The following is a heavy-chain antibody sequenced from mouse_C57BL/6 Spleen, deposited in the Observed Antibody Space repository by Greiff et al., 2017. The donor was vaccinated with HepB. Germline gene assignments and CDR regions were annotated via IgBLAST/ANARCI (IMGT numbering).Heavy chain of an antibody. CDR3: ANPYYGSSLDY. Sequence: VQLQQSGAELAKPGASVKLSCKASGYTFTSYWLHWVKQRPGQGLEWIGYINPSSGYTKYNQKFKDKATLTADNSSSTAYMHLSSLTYEDSAVYYCANPYYGSSLDYWGQSTTLTVSS. J-gene: IGHJ2*01. CDR1: GYTFTSYW. D-gene: IGHD1-1*01. CDR2: INPSSGYT. V-gene: IGHV1-7*01.